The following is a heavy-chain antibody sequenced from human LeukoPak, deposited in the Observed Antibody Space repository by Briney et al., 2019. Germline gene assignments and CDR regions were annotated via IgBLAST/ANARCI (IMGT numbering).Heavy chain of an antibody. CDR2: IYYSGST. J-gene: IGHJ4*02. V-gene: IGHV4-59*11. CDR3: ARGANWGSPDY. D-gene: IGHD7-27*01. CDR1: GGSISSHY. Sequence: SETLSLTCTVSGGSISSHYWSWLRQPPGKGLEWIGYIYYSGSTNYNPSLKSRVTISVDTSKNQFSLKLSSVTAADTAVYYCARGANWGSPDYWGQGTLVTVSS.